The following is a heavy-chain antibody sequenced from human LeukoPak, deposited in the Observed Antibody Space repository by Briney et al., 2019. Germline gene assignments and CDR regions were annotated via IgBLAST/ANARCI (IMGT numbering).Heavy chain of an antibody. D-gene: IGHD3-22*01. CDR1: GGSISSYY. Sequence: KTSETLSLTCTVSGGSISSYYWSWIRQPPGKGLEWIGEINHSGSTNYNPSLKSRVTISVDTSKNQFSLKLSSVTAADTAVYYCARHPYYYDSSGYYGIDYWGQGTLVTVSS. CDR3: ARHPYYYDSSGYYGIDY. J-gene: IGHJ4*02. V-gene: IGHV4-34*01. CDR2: INHSGST.